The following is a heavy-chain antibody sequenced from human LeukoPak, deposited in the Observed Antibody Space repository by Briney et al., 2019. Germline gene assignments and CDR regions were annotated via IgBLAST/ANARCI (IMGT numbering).Heavy chain of an antibody. CDR2: IRYDGSNK. V-gene: IGHV3-30*02. D-gene: IGHD4-17*01. CDR1: GFTFSSYG. CDR3: AKDQWGLRSYYYYFMDV. J-gene: IGHJ6*03. Sequence: GGSLRLSCAASGFTFSSYGMHWVRQAPGKGLEWVAFIRYDGSNKYYADSVKGRFTISRDNSKNTLYLQMNSLRAEDTAVYYCAKDQWGLRSYYYYFMDVCGKGTTVTISS.